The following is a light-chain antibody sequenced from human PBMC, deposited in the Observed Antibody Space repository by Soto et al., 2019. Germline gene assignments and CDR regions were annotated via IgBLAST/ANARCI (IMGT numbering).Light chain of an antibody. CDR2: LAS. CDR3: QQYYSSPPA. CDR1: QSVLYSSNTKNY. V-gene: IGKV4-1*01. Sequence: DIVMTQSPDSLAVSLGERATINCKSSQSVLYSSNTKNYLAWYQQKPGQPPKLLIYLASTRESGVPDRFSGTGSGTDFALTISSLQAEDVAVYYCQQYYSSPPAFGGGTKVEIK. J-gene: IGKJ4*01.